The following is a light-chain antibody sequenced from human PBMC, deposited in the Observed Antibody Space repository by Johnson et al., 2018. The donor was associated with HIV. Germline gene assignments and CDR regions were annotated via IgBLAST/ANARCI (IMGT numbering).Light chain of an antibody. CDR3: GTWDKSLSTGAV. CDR1: SSNIGNNY. V-gene: IGLV1-51*01. J-gene: IGLJ1*01. Sequence: QSVLTQPPSVSAAPGQKVTISCSGSSSNIGNNYVSWYQQLPGRAPKLLIYDNNKRPSGIPDRFSGSKSGTSATLGITGLQTGDEAEYYCGTWDKSLSTGAVFGTGTKVTVL. CDR2: DNN.